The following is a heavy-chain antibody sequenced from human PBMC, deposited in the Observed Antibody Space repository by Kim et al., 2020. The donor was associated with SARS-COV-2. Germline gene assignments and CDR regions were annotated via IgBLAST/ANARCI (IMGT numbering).Heavy chain of an antibody. CDR3: ARAERWELHDY. J-gene: IGHJ4*02. D-gene: IGHD1-26*01. CDR2: T. V-gene: IGHV1-2*02. Sequence: TNYAQKFQGRVTMTRDTSISTSYMELSRLRSDDTAVYYCARAERWELHDYWGQGTLVTVSS.